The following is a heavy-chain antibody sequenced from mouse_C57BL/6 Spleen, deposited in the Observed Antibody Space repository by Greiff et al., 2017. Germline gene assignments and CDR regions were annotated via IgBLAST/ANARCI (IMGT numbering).Heavy chain of an antibody. V-gene: IGHV5-6*01. D-gene: IGHD3-2*02. J-gene: IGHJ3*01. CDR3: ARPIDSSGYVHAY. Sequence: EVHLVESGGDLVKPGGSLKLSCAASGFTFSSYGMSWVRQTPDKRLEWVATISSGGSYTYYPDSVKGRFTISRDNAKNTLYLQMSSLTSEDTAMYYCARPIDSSGYVHAYWGQGTLVTVSA. CDR2: ISSGGSYT. CDR1: GFTFSSYG.